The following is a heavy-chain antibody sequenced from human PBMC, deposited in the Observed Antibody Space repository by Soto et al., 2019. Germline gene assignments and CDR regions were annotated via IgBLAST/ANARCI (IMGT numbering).Heavy chain of an antibody. J-gene: IGHJ6*02. V-gene: IGHV1-18*01. D-gene: IGHD5-12*01. CDR3: AREGVAPYYYYGMDG. Sequence: ASVKVSCKASGYTFTSYGISWVRQAPGQGLEWMGCISAYNGNTKYAQKLQGRVTMTTDTPTSTVYMELRSLRSDDTAVYYCAREGVAPYYYYGMDGWGQGTPVTVSS. CDR1: GYTFTSYG. CDR2: ISAYNGNT.